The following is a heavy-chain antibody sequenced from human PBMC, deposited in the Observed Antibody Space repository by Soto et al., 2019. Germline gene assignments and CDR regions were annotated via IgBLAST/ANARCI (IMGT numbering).Heavy chain of an antibody. J-gene: IGHJ4*02. D-gene: IGHD4-17*01. CDR3: AKSRLDYGDYEDY. V-gene: IGHV3-30*18. CDR2: ISYDGSNK. CDR1: GFTFSSYG. Sequence: GGSLRLSCAAAGFTFSSYGMHWVRQAPGKGLEWVAVISYDGSNKYYADSVKGRFTISRDNSKNTLYLQMNSLRAEDTAVYYCAKSRLDYGDYEDYWGQRTLVTVSS.